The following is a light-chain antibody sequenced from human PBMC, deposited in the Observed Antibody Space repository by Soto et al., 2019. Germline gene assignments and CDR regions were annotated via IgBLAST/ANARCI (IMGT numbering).Light chain of an antibody. J-gene: IGKJ5*01. CDR2: GAS. CDR1: QSIGSSY. V-gene: IGKV3-20*01. CDR3: QQYSSSPIT. Sequence: EVVLTQSPGTLSLSPGERATLSCRASQSIGSSYLAWYQQKPGQAPRLLIYGASSRATGIPDRFSGGGSGSDFSLTICRLDPEDFAVYYCQQYSSSPITSGQGTRLEIK.